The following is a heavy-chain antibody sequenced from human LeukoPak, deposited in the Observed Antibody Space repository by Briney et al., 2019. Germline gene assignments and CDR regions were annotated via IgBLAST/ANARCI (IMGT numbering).Heavy chain of an antibody. J-gene: IGHJ4*02. D-gene: IGHD2-2*01. Sequence: GGSLRLSCAASGFTVSTYYMTWVRQALGKGLECVSVIYSGGSTYYADSVKGRFTVSRDNSTNTLYLQMNSLRAEDTAMYYCARGLGYCTSTTCLLPFDYWGQGTLVTVSS. CDR3: ARGLGYCTSTTCLLPFDY. CDR1: GFTVSTYY. V-gene: IGHV3-53*01. CDR2: IYSGGST.